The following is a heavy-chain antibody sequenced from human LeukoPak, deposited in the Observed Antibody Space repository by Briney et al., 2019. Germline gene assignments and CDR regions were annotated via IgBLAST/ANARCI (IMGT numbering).Heavy chain of an antibody. CDR3: AKALLEPFDY. CDR1: GSTFSSYA. CDR2: ISGSGGST. V-gene: IGHV3-23*01. Sequence: SGGSLRLSCAASGSTFSSYAMSWVRQAPGEGREWVSAISGSGGSTYYADSVKGRFTISRDNSKNYLYLQMNSWRAEDAAVYYCAKALLEPFDYWGQGTLVTVSS. D-gene: IGHD3-3*01. J-gene: IGHJ4*02.